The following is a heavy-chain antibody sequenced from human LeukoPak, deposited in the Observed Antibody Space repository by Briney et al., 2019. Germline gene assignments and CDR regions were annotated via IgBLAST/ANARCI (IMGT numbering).Heavy chain of an antibody. CDR1: GGSVSSGSYY. J-gene: IGHJ4*02. V-gene: IGHV4-61*01. CDR3: ARAGLATIIRGVLPY. D-gene: IGHD3-10*01. CDR2: IYYSGIT. Sequence: SETLSLTCTVSGGSVSSGSYYWSRIRQPPGKGLEWIGYIYYSGITNYNPSLKSRVTISVDTSKNQFSLQLSSVTAADTAVYFCARAGLATIIRGVLPYWGQGTLVTVSS.